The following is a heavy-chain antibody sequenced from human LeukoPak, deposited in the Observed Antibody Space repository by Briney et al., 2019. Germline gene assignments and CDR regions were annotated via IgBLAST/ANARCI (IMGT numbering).Heavy chain of an antibody. D-gene: IGHD2-2*02. J-gene: IGHJ5*02. CDR1: GGSFSGYY. CDR2: INHSGST. CDR3: ARAVIVVVPAAISGRSGWFDP. V-gene: IGHV4-34*01. Sequence: SETLSLTCAVYGGSFSGYYWSWIRQPPGKGLEWIGEINHSGSTNYNPSLKSRVTISVDTSKNQSSLKLSSVTAADTAVYYCARAVIVVVPAAISGRSGWFDPWGQGTLVTVSS.